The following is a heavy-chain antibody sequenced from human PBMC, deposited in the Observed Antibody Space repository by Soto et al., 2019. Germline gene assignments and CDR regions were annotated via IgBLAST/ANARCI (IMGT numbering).Heavy chain of an antibody. J-gene: IGHJ1*01. CDR1: GYTFTSYD. CDR2: MNPNSGNT. D-gene: IGHD4-17*01. Sequence: ASVKVSCKASGYTFTSYDINWVRQATGQGLEWMGWMNPNSGNTGYARKFQGRVTMTRNTSISTAYMELSSLRSEDTAVYYCARPVTVTTPGDFQHWGQGTLVTVSS. CDR3: ARPVTVTTPGDFQH. V-gene: IGHV1-8*01.